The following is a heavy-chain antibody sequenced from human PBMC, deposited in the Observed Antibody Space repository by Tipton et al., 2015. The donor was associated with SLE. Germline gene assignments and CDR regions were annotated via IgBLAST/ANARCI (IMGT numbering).Heavy chain of an antibody. V-gene: IGHV4-4*07. CDR2: IYTSGST. Sequence: TLSLTCTVSGGSISSYYWSWIRQPAGMGLEWIGRIYTSGSTNYNPSLKSRVTMSVDTSKNQFSLKVSSVTAADTAVYYCARDPPFWSGYYGDYYYMDVWGKGTTVTVSS. D-gene: IGHD3-3*01. CDR1: GGSISSYY. J-gene: IGHJ6*03. CDR3: ARDPPFWSGYYGDYYYMDV.